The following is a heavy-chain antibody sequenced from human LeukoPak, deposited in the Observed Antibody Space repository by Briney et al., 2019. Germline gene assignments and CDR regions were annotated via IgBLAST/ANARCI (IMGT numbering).Heavy chain of an antibody. Sequence: GGSLRLSCAASGFTFTTYSMNWVRQAPGKGLEWVSSISSSGTYIYYADSVKGRFTFSRDNAKDSLYLQMNSLRAEDTAVYYCARRYCTSTNCYAFDYWGQGTLVTVSS. CDR1: GFTFTTYS. CDR2: ISSSGTYI. J-gene: IGHJ4*02. CDR3: ARRYCTSTNCYAFDY. V-gene: IGHV3-21*01. D-gene: IGHD2-2*01.